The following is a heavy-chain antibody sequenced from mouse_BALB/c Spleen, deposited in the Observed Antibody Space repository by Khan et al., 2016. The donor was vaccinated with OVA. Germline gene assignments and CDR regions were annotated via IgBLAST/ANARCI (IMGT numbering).Heavy chain of an antibody. Sequence: VQLQQSGAEFVKPGASVRLSCTASGFNIKNIYIHWVKQRPEQGLEWIGRIDPANSNTKYDPKFQGRATITADTSSNTAYLQLSSLTSEDTAVYYCSYSFLLHAMDYWGQGTSVTVSS. V-gene: IGHV14-3*02. CDR2: IDPANSNT. J-gene: IGHJ4*01. CDR3: SYSFLLHAMDY. D-gene: IGHD1-2*01. CDR1: GFNIKNIY.